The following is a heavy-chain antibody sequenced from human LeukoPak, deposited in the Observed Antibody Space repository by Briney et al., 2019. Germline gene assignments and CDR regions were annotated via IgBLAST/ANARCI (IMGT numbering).Heavy chain of an antibody. Sequence: PGGSLRLSCAASGFTFRTFGMRWVRQAPGKGLEWVAVIWYDGSNKYYTDSVKGRFTISRDNTKNTLFLQMNSLRADDTAVYYCATVPRSSGWYILDSWGQGTLVTVSS. V-gene: IGHV3-33*01. CDR1: GFTFRTFG. J-gene: IGHJ4*02. CDR2: IWYDGSNK. D-gene: IGHD6-19*01. CDR3: ATVPRSSGWYILDS.